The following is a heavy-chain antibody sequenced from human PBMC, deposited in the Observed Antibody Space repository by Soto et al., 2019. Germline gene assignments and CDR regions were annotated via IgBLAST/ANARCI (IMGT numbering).Heavy chain of an antibody. CDR1: GYTFTGYY. Sequence: ASVKVSCKASGYTFTGYYMHWVRQAPGQGLEWMGWINPNSGGTNYAQKFQGRVTMTRDTSISTAYMELSRLRPDDTAVYYCARDRDNWNRDWFDPWGQGTLVTVSS. CDR2: INPNSGGT. CDR3: ARDRDNWNRDWFDP. J-gene: IGHJ5*02. V-gene: IGHV1-2*02. D-gene: IGHD1-20*01.